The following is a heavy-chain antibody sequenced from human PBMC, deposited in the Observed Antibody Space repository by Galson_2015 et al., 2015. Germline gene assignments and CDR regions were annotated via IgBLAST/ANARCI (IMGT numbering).Heavy chain of an antibody. V-gene: IGHV3-7*04. CDR3: ARDQRERYYFVSGRD. D-gene: IGHD3-10*01. CDR1: GFTFTNYW. Sequence: SLRLSCAASGFTFTNYWMNWVRQAPGKGLECVANINEDGSKTYYVDSVKGRFTFSRDNAKNSLYLQMNNLRPEDTAIYYCARDQRERYYFVSGRDWGQGTLVTVSS. CDR2: INEDGSKT. J-gene: IGHJ1*01.